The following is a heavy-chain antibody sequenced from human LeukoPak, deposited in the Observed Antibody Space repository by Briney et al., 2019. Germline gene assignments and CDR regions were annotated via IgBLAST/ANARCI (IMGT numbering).Heavy chain of an antibody. D-gene: IGHD3-10*01. CDR3: ARAYGSGSYFHFDY. Sequence: ASVTVSCKASGYPFTSFYLHWVRQAPGQGLEGMGIINPSGGDTSYVQKFQGRVTMTRDTSTSTLYMELSSLRSEDTAVYYCARAYGSGSYFHFDYWGQGTLVTVSS. V-gene: IGHV1-46*01. J-gene: IGHJ4*02. CDR1: GYPFTSFY. CDR2: INPSGGDT.